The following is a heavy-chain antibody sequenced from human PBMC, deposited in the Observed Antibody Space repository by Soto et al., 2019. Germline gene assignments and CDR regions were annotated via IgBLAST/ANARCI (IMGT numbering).Heavy chain of an antibody. D-gene: IGHD3-22*01. CDR1: GGSISSTSYH. CDR3: ARNYYDGSGLYY. V-gene: IGHV4-39*01. CDR2: LDYHGDT. Sequence: QLQLQESGPGLVKPSETLSLTCTVSGGSISSTSYHWVWIRQPPGKGLEWIGSLDYHGDTFYNPSLKSRVTISADTSKNQCSLKVNSVTAADTALYYCARNYYDGSGLYYWGQGTLVTVSS. J-gene: IGHJ4*02.